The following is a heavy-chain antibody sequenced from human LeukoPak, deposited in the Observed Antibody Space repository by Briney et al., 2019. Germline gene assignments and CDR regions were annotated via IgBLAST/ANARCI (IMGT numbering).Heavy chain of an antibody. V-gene: IGHV3-23*01. Sequence: PGGSLRLSCAASGFTFSSYAMSWVRQAPGKGLEWVSAISGSGGSTYYADSVKGRFTISRDNSKNTLYLQMNSLRAEDTAVYYCAKGRELWFGELLGVFDYWGQGTLVTVSS. J-gene: IGHJ4*02. CDR1: GFTFSSYA. D-gene: IGHD3-10*01. CDR2: ISGSGGST. CDR3: AKGRELWFGELLGVFDY.